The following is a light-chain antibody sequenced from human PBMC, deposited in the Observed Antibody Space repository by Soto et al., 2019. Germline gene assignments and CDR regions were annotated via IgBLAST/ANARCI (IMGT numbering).Light chain of an antibody. CDR1: QGVRHHY. CDR3: QQYGSSPT. Sequence: EIVLTQSPGTLSLSPGERAPLPWRAQQGVRHHYLAWYQQKPGQAPRLLIYGASSRATGIPDRFSGSGSGTDFTLTISRLEPEDFAVYYCQQYGSSPTFGQGTKVEIK. V-gene: IGKV3-20*01. CDR2: GAS. J-gene: IGKJ1*01.